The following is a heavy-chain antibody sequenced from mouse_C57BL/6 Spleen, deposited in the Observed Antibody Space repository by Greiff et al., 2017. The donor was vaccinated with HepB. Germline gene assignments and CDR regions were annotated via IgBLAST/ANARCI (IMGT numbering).Heavy chain of an antibody. Sequence: VKQRPGQGLEWIGRIHPSDSDTNYNQKFKGKATLTVDKSSSTAYMQLSSLTSEDSAVYYCAKFITTVVATSNDAMDYWGQGTSVTVSS. V-gene: IGHV1-74*01. CDR3: AKFITTVVATSNDAMDY. CDR2: IHPSDSDT. J-gene: IGHJ4*01. D-gene: IGHD1-1*01.